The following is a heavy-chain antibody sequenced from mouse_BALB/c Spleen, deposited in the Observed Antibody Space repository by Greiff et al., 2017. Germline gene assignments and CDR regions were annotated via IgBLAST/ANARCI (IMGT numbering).Heavy chain of an antibody. D-gene: IGHD1-1*02. CDR1: GFTFSSYT. Sequence: EVKLVESGGGLVKPGGSLKLSCAASGFTFSSYTMSWVRQTPEKRLEWVATIGSGGSYTYYPDSVKGRFTISRDNAKNTLYLQMSSLKSEDTAMYYCTRDYYGTGYFDYWGQGTTLTVSS. V-gene: IGHV5-6-4*01. J-gene: IGHJ2*01. CDR3: TRDYYGTGYFDY. CDR2: IGSGGSYT.